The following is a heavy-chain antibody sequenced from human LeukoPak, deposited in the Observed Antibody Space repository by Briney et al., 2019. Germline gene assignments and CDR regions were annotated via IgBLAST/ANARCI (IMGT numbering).Heavy chain of an antibody. CDR3: AKDESGGGYHHKPPID. V-gene: IGHV3-23*01. CDR2: ISGSGGST. CDR1: GFTFSSYA. Sequence: GGSLRLSCAASGFTFSSYAMSWVRQAPGKGLEWVSAISGSGGSTYYADSVKGRFTISRDNSKNTLYLQMNSLRAEDTAVYYCAKDESGGGYHHKPPIDWGQGTLVTVSS. J-gene: IGHJ4*02. D-gene: IGHD5-12*01.